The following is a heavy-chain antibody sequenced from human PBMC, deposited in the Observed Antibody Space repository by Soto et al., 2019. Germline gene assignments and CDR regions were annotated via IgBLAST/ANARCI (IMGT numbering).Heavy chain of an antibody. Sequence: GSLRLSCAASGFTFSTYAMRWVRQAPGKGLEWVSNNIGGGGSTYYADSVEGRFTISRDNSKNTLYLQMNSLRAEDTAVYYCASRGSAWTGPILNWGQGTLVTVSS. CDR1: GFTFSTYA. V-gene: IGHV3-23*01. J-gene: IGHJ4*02. CDR2: NIGGGGST. CDR3: ASRGSAWTGPILN. D-gene: IGHD6-19*01.